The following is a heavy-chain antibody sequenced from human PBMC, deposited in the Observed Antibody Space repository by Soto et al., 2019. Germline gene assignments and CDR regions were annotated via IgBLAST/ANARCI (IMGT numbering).Heavy chain of an antibody. CDR2: IFHTGTT. CDR1: NYSITSGFY. J-gene: IGHJ4*01. D-gene: IGHD3-22*01. Sequence: SETLSLTCAVSNYSITSGFYWGWLRQPPGKGLEWIGSIFHTGTTYYQPSLKSRVSMSLDRSKNQFSLTLRSVTAADTAVYYCARDGLRYFGSSGYYSGPPLDYWGQGVLVTVSS. CDR3: ARDGLRYFGSSGYYSGPPLDY. V-gene: IGHV4-38-2*02.